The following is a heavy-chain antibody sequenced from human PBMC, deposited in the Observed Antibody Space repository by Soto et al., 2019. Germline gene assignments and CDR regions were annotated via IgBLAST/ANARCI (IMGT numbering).Heavy chain of an antibody. Sequence: QITLKESGPTLVKPTQTLTLTCTFSGFSLSTSGVGVGWIRQPPGKALEWLAHIYCDDDASYSPSLKNRLPITKYTSKNQVVLTMTITDPVDTATDYRTHLLESSRYFRHWGRGTQVTVS. CDR3: THLLESSRYFRH. J-gene: IGHJ1*01. V-gene: IGHV2-5*02. CDR1: GFSLSTSGVG. CDR2: IYCDDDA.